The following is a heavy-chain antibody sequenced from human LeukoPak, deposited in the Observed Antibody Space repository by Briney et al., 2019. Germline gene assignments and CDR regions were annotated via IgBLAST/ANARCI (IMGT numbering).Heavy chain of an antibody. V-gene: IGHV1-2*02. CDR3: ARDNCSGGSCYHDY. CDR1: GYTFTGYY. CDR2: INPNSGGT. Sequence: ASVKVSCKASGYTFTGYYMHWVRQAPGQGLEWMGWINPNSGGTNYAQKFQGRVTMTRDTSISTAYMELSRLRSDDTAVYYCARDNCSGGSCYHDYWGQGTLVTVFS. D-gene: IGHD2-15*01. J-gene: IGHJ4*02.